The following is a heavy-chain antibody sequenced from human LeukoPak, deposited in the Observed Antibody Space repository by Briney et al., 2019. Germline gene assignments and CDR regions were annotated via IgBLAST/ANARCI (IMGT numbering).Heavy chain of an antibody. CDR2: IYYSGST. D-gene: IGHD1-26*01. CDR1: GGSISSSSYY. J-gene: IGHJ6*03. Sequence: SETLSLTCTVSGGSISSSSYYWGWIRQPPGKGLEWIGSIYYSGSTYYNPSLKSRVTISVDTSKNQFSLKLSSVTAADTAVYYCARERYGGSPPYYYYYMDVWGKGTTVTVSS. V-gene: IGHV4-39*07. CDR3: ARERYGGSPPYYYYYMDV.